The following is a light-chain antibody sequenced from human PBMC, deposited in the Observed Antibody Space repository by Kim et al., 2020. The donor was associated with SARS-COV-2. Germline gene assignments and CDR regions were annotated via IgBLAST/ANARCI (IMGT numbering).Light chain of an antibody. J-gene: IGKJ4*01. CDR1: QSVLYSSNNKNC. CDR2: WAS. V-gene: IGKV4-1*01. Sequence: PTINCKSSQSVLYSSNNKNCLACYQQKPGQPPKLLIYWASIRESGVPDRFSGSGSGTDFTLTISSLQAEDVAVYYCQQYYRIPLTFGGGTKVDIK. CDR3: QQYYRIPLT.